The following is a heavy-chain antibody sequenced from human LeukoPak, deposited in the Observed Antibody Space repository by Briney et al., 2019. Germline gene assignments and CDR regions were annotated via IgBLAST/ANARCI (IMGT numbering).Heavy chain of an antibody. CDR2: INAGNGNT. CDR1: GYTFTSYA. V-gene: IGHV1-3*01. CDR3: ARWDSGSYYGSSDAFDI. J-gene: IGHJ3*02. Sequence: ASVKVSCKASGYTFTSYAMHWVRQAPGQRLEWMGWINAGNGNTKYSQKFQGRVTITRDTSASTAYMELSSLRSEDTAVYYCARWDSGSYYGSSDAFDIWGQGTMVTVSS. D-gene: IGHD1-26*01.